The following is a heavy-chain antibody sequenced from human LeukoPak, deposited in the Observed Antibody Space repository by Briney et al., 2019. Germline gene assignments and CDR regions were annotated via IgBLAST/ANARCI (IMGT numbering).Heavy chain of an antibody. CDR2: IKSDGSST. CDR1: GITFSGHW. Sequence: GGSLRLPCAASGITFSGHWMHWVRQAPGKGPAWVSRIKSDGSSTSYADSVKGRFTISSDNAKNTLYLQMNSLRAEDTAVYYCARDRGYSADSWGQGTLVTVSS. CDR3: ARDRGYSADS. J-gene: IGHJ4*02. V-gene: IGHV3-74*01. D-gene: IGHD1-26*01.